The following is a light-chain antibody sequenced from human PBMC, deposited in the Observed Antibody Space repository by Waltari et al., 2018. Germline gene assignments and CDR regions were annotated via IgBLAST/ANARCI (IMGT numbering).Light chain of an antibody. V-gene: IGLV2-23*02. CDR1: SGYGGTYMT. CDR3: SSYAGSSKGV. J-gene: IGLJ2*01. CDR2: TVS. Sequence: QTALSQAAPASGPAGQSITTSCPGTSGYGGTYMTVTWYQQHPGNAPKPMIYTVSKRPSGVSDRVSGSKSGDMASLTISGLQPEDEAEYFCSSYAGSSKGVFGGGTKVTVL.